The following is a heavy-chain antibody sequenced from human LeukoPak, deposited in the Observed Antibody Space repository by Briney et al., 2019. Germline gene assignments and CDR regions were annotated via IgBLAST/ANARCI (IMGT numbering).Heavy chain of an antibody. Sequence: GGSLRLSCAASGLTFSSYAMSWVRQAPGKGLEWVPAISGSGGSTYYADSVKGRFTISRDNSKNTLYLQVNSLRAEDTAVYYCAKAGSGSYYGMESHFDYWGQGTLVTVSS. D-gene: IGHD1-26*01. CDR2: ISGSGGST. V-gene: IGHV3-23*01. CDR1: GLTFSSYA. J-gene: IGHJ4*02. CDR3: AKAGSGSYYGMESHFDY.